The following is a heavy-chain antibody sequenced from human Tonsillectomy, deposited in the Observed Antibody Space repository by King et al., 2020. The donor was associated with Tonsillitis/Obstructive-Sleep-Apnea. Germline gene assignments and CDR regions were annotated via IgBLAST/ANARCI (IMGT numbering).Heavy chain of an antibody. J-gene: IGHJ4*02. CDR3: AGDSYGFWGGYSDY. CDR1: GFTFSSFW. CDR2: IKQDGSEK. D-gene: IGHD3-3*01. V-gene: IGHV3-7*04. Sequence: VQLVESGGGLVQPGGSLRLSCAASGFTFSSFWMTWVRQAPGKGLEWVANIKQDGSEKYYVDSVKGRFTISRDNAKDSLYLQMSSLRAEDTAVYYCAGDSYGFWGGYSDYWGQGILVTVSS.